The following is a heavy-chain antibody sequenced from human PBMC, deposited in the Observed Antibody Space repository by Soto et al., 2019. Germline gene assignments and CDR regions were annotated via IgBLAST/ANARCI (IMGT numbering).Heavy chain of an antibody. D-gene: IGHD2-8*01. Sequence: SETLSLTCAVYGGSFSGYYWSWIRQPPGKGLEWIGEINHSGSTNYNPSLKSRVTISVDTSKNQFSLKLSSVTAADTAVYYCARGRVRWYATFDYWGQGTLVTVSS. CDR2: INHSGST. CDR3: ARGRVRWYATFDY. CDR1: GGSFSGYY. V-gene: IGHV4-34*01. J-gene: IGHJ4*02.